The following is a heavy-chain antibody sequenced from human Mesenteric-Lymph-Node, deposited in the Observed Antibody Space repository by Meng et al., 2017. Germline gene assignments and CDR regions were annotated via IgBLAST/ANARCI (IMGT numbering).Heavy chain of an antibody. CDR1: GFTFSSYA. CDR2: ISYDGSNK. CDR3: ARDPREIYYYYYGMDV. Sequence: GESLKISCAASGFTFSSYAMHWVRQAPGKGLEWVAVISYDGSNKYYADSVKGRFTISRDNAKNSLYLQMNSLRAEDTAVYYCARDPREIYYYYYGMDVWGQGTTVTVSS. J-gene: IGHJ6*02. V-gene: IGHV3-30*07. D-gene: IGHD1-26*01.